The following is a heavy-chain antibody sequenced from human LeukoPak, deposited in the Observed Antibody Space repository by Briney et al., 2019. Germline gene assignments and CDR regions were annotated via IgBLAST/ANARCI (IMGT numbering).Heavy chain of an antibody. V-gene: IGHV1-2*02. CDR2: INPNSGGT. Sequence: ASVKVSCKASGYTFTGYYMHWVRQAPGQGLEWMGWINPNSGGTNYAQKLQGRVTMTRDTSISTAYMELSRLRSDDTAVYYCARDRGYCSSTSCRPYYYYGMDVWGQGTTVAVSS. D-gene: IGHD2-2*01. CDR3: ARDRGYCSSTSCRPYYYYGMDV. J-gene: IGHJ6*02. CDR1: GYTFTGYY.